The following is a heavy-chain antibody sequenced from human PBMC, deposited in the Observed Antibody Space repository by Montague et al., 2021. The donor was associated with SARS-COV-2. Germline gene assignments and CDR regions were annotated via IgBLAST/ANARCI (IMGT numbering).Heavy chain of an antibody. D-gene: IGHD3-16*02. CDR2: INHSGST. CDR1: GGSFSGYY. J-gene: IGHJ6*02. Sequence: SETLSLTCAVYGGSFSGYYWTWTRQPPGKGLEWIGEINHSGSTNYNPSLKSRVTISVDTSKNQFSLKLRPVTAADTAVYYCARGQPPRITFGGIISYGLDVWGQGTTVTVSS. V-gene: IGHV4-34*01. CDR3: ARGQPPRITFGGIISYGLDV.